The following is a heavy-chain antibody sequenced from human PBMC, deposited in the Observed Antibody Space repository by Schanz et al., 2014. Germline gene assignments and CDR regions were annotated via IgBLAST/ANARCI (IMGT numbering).Heavy chain of an antibody. J-gene: IGHJ3*02. CDR1: GGTFSTYT. CDR3: ARGGGPEDVFDI. V-gene: IGHV1-69*02. CDR2: IIPILGIA. Sequence: QVQLVQSGAEVKKPGSSVKVSCKASGGTFSTYTISWVRQAPGQGLEWMGRIIPILGIANYAQKFQGRVTITADKSTFTAYMELSSLTSEDTAVYYCARGGGPEDVFDIWGQGTILTVSS. D-gene: IGHD2-15*01.